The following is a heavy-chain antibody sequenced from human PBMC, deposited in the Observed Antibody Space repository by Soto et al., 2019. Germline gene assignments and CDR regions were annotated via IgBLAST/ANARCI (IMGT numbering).Heavy chain of an antibody. Sequence: EVQLLESGGGLEQPGGSLRLSCAASGFTFNTQAMSWVRQAPGKGLEWVSSISVSGDNTYNADAVKGRFTISRDNSNNTLYLQMNSLRAEDTAVYYCVKDRSTSDWYGYFDYWGQGTLVTVSS. CDR2: ISVSGDNT. J-gene: IGHJ4*02. D-gene: IGHD6-19*01. CDR3: VKDRSTSDWYGYFDY. V-gene: IGHV3-23*01. CDR1: GFTFNTQA.